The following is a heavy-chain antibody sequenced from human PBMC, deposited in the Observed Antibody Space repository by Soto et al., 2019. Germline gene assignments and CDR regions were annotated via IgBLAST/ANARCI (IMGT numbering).Heavy chain of an antibody. V-gene: IGHV1-46*03. D-gene: IGHD6-13*01. Sequence: QVQLVQSGAEVKKPGASVRVSCKASAYTFTSYYVHWVRQAPRQGPEWMGMINPSRGGTDYAQEFQGRVTMTRDTSTTTVYMELSSLRSEDTAIYYCTRSIITTAGTEAFDLWGQGTLVTVSS. J-gene: IGHJ3*01. CDR1: AYTFTSYY. CDR2: INPSRGGT. CDR3: TRSIITTAGTEAFDL.